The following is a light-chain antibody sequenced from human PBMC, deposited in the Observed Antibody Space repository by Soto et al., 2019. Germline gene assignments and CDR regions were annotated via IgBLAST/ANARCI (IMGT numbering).Light chain of an antibody. J-gene: IGKJ2*01. CDR3: QQYNSYPYT. Sequence: DIQMTQSPSTLSASVGDRVTITCRASQSISSWLAWYQQKPGKAPKLLIYKASSLESGVPSRFSGSVSGTEFTLTISSLQPDDFATYYCQQYNSYPYTFVQGTKLEIK. CDR2: KAS. V-gene: IGKV1-5*03. CDR1: QSISSW.